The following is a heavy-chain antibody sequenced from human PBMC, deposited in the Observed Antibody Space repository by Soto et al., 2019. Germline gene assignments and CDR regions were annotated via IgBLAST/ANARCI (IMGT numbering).Heavy chain of an antibody. J-gene: IGHJ5*02. CDR1: GFSLSTSGVG. V-gene: IGHV2-5*02. D-gene: IGHD2-2*01. CDR2: IYWDDDK. CDR3: AHTLDDCSSTSFLNWFDP. Sequence: QITLKESGPTLVKPTQTLTLTCTFSGFSLSTSGVGVGWIRQPPGKALEWLALIYWDDDKRYSPSLKSRLTITKATSKNHVVLTMTNMDPVDTATYSCAHTLDDCSSTSFLNWFDPWGQGTLVTVSS.